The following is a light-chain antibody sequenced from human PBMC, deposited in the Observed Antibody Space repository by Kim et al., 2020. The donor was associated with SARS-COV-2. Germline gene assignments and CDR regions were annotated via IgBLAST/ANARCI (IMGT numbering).Light chain of an antibody. J-gene: IGLJ1*01. V-gene: IGLV2-8*01. CDR2: EVN. CDR1: SRDVGGYKY. Sequence: GQSVTISCTGTSRDVGGYKYVSWYQHHPGKAPKLMIYEVNKRPSGVPDRFSGSKSGNTASLTVSGLQAEDEADYYCSSYAGSNSYVFGSGTQLTVL. CDR3: SSYAGSNSYV.